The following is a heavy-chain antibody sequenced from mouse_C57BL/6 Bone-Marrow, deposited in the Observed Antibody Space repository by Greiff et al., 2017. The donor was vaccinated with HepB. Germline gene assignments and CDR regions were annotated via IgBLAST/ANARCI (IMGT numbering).Heavy chain of an antibody. Sequence: EVQLQQSGPELVKPGASVKISCKASGYSFTGYYMNWVKQSPEKSLEWIGEINPSTGGTTYNQKFKAKATLTVDKSYSTAYMQLKSLTSEDSAVYYCARRGGSSRSWFATGAKGLWSLSLQ. CDR2: INPSTGGT. V-gene: IGHV1-42*01. D-gene: IGHD1-1*01. CDR3: ARRGGSSRSWFAT. CDR1: GYSFTGYY. J-gene: IGHJ3*01.